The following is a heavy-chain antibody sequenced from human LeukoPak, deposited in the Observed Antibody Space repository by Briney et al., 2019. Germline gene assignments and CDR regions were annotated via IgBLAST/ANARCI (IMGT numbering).Heavy chain of an antibody. CDR2: ISYDGSNK. V-gene: IGHV3-30*18. D-gene: IGHD3-9*01. CDR1: GFTFSSYG. Sequence: GGSLRLSCAASGFTFSSYGMHWVRQAPGKGLEWVAVISYDGSNKYYADSVKGRFTISRDNSKNTLYLQMNSLRAEDTAVYYCAKEHDILTGYKGGAFDIWGQGTMVTVSS. J-gene: IGHJ3*02. CDR3: AKEHDILTGYKGGAFDI.